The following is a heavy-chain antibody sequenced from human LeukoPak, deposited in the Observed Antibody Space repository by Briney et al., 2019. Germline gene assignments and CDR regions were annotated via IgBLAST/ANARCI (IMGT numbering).Heavy chain of an antibody. V-gene: IGHV3-23*01. D-gene: IGHD2-2*01. CDR1: GFTFSSYA. CDR2: ISGSGGST. Sequence: GXSLSLSCAASGFTFSSYAMSWVRQAPGKGLEWVSAISGSGGSTYYADSVKGRFTISRDNSKNTLYLQMNSLRAEDTAVYYCAKALHPYCSSTSCYFGDAFDIWGQGTMVTVSS. CDR3: AKALHPYCSSTSCYFGDAFDI. J-gene: IGHJ3*02.